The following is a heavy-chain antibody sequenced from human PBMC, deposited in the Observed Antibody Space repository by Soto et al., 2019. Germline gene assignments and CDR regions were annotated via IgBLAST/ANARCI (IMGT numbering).Heavy chain of an antibody. CDR1: GFTFTNAW. CDR3: TTDSYSTIIIVRFDY. Sequence: GGALRLSCAASGFTFTNAWINWVRQTPGKGVERVGRIKSKTEGGTTDYADPVKGRFAISRDDSNNMVYMQMNSLKIEDTAVYYCTTDSYSTIIIVRFDYWGHGTLVTVSS. V-gene: IGHV3-15*07. D-gene: IGHD3-22*01. CDR2: IKSKTEGGTT. J-gene: IGHJ4*01.